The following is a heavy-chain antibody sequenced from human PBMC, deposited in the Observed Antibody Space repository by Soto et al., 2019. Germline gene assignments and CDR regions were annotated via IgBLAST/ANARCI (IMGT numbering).Heavy chain of an antibody. D-gene: IGHD3-22*01. Sequence: ASVKVSCKVSGYTLTELSMHWVRQAPGKGLEWMGGFDPEDGETIYAQKFQGRVTMTEDTSTDTAYMELSSLRAEDTAVYHCATRGYYFISSSYSINPSRKYVQHAGQGTLDTRYS. V-gene: IGHV1-24*01. J-gene: IGHJ1*01. CDR2: FDPEDGET. CDR3: ATRGYYFISSSYSINPSRKYVQH. CDR1: GYTLTELS.